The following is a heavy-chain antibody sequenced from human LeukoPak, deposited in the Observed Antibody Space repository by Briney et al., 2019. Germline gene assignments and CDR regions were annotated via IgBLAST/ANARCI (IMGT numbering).Heavy chain of an antibody. CDR1: GFTFPDRY. Sequence: GGSLRLSCGASGFTFPDRYMNWVRQAPGKGLEWVSYISSTVDNTNYADSVRGRFTISRDTAKRTLYLQMDSLRDDDTAIYYCARDRGGSALANWGQGTLVIVSS. CDR2: ISSTVDNT. D-gene: IGHD1-26*01. CDR3: ARDRGGSALAN. V-gene: IGHV3-11*04. J-gene: IGHJ4*02.